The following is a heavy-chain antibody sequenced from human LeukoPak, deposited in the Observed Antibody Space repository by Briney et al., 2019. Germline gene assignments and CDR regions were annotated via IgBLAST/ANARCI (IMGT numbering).Heavy chain of an antibody. CDR1: GYTFTDYF. J-gene: IGHJ5*02. V-gene: IGHV1-2*04. CDR3: ARDYGPGSYDFWFDP. CDR2: INPYSGDT. Sequence: ASVKVSCKASGYTFTDYFLHWVRQAPGQGLEWMGWINPYSGDTKYAQKFQYWVTMTRDTSINTAYLELSRLRSDGTAVYYCARDYGPGSYDFWFDPWGQGTLVTVSS. D-gene: IGHD3-10*01.